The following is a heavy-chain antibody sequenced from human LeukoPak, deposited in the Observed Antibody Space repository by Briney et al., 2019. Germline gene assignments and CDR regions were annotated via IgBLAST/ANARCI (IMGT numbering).Heavy chain of an antibody. V-gene: IGHV3-33*01. J-gene: IGHJ3*02. CDR1: GFTFSSYG. D-gene: IGHD2-2*01. Sequence: GRSLRLSCAASGFTFSSYGMHWVRQAPGKGLEWVAVIWYGGSNKYYADSVKGRFTISRDNSKNTLYLQMNSLRAEDTAVYYCARTRQLLRRYDAFDIWGQGTMVTVSS. CDR2: IWYGGSNK. CDR3: ARTRQLLRRYDAFDI.